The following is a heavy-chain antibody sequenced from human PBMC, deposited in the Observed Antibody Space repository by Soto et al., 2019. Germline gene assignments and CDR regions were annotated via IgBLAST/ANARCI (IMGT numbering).Heavy chain of an antibody. D-gene: IGHD3-10*01. Sequence: QVQLQESGPGLVKPPGTLSLTCAVSGGSISSSIWWNLVRLPPGKGLEWMGVIYNSGTANYKPSLKSRGTISVDKSKNQFSLKLSSVTAADTAGYYCTRRGDGSGTLDYWGQGTLVTVSS. V-gene: IGHV4-4*03. CDR2: IYNSGTA. J-gene: IGHJ4*02. CDR3: TRRGDGSGTLDY. CDR1: GGSISSSIW.